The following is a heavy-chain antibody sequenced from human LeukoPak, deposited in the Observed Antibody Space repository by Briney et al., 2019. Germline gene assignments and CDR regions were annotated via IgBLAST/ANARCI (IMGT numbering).Heavy chain of an antibody. D-gene: IGHD3-9*01. CDR2: IYYSGSA. CDR1: GGSISSSSYY. CDR3: ARDQGDFDAYDY. V-gene: IGHV4-39*07. Sequence: SETLSLTCTVSGGSISSSSYYWVWIRQPPGKGLEWIGSIYYSGSAYYNPSLKSRVTISVDTSKNQFSLKLSSVTAADTAVYYCARDQGDFDAYDYWGQGTLVTVSS. J-gene: IGHJ4*02.